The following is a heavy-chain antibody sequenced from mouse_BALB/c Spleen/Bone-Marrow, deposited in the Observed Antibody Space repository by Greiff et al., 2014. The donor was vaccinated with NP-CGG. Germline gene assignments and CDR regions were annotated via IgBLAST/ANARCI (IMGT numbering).Heavy chain of an antibody. V-gene: IGHV1-74*01. CDR3: APHYYGYAWFAN. CDR2: IDPSDSET. Sequence: VQLQQSGPQLVRPGASVKISCKASGYSISSYWMHWVKQRPGQGLEWIGMIDPSDSETRLNQKFEDKATLTVDKSSSTAYMQLNSPTSEDSAVYYCAPHYYGYAWFANWGQGTLVTVSA. CDR1: GYSISSYW. J-gene: IGHJ3*01. D-gene: IGHD1-2*01.